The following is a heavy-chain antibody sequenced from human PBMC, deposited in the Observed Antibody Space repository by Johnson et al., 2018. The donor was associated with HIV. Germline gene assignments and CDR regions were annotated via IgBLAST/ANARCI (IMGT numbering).Heavy chain of an antibody. J-gene: IGHJ3*02. CDR1: GFTFSSYD. CDR2: IGTAGDT. V-gene: IGHV3-13*01. D-gene: IGHD1-26*01. Sequence: MQLVESGGGLVQPGGSLRLSCAASGFTFSSYDMHWVRQATGKGLEWVSDIGTAGDTYYPGSVKGRFTISRENAKNSLYLQMNSLRAGDTAVYYCARALGATYAFDIWGQGTMVTVSS. CDR3: ARALGATYAFDI.